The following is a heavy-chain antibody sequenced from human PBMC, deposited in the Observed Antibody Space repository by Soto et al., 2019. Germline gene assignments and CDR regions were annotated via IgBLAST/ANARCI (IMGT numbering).Heavy chain of an antibody. CDR2: ISGSGDST. D-gene: IGHD4-17*01. CDR3: AKGHHTDYFTRFDP. J-gene: IGHJ5*02. CDR1: GFTFSSYT. V-gene: IGHV3-23*01. Sequence: GGSLRLSCAASGFTFSSYTMTWVRQAPGTGLEWVSGISGSGDSTYYADSVKGRFTISRDNSKNTLYLQLHSLRAEDTAVYYCAKGHHTDYFTRFDPWGQGTVVTVSS.